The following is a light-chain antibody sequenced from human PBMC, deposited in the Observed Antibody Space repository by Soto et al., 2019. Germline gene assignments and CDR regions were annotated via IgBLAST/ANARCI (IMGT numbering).Light chain of an antibody. CDR1: SSDVGAYNF. CDR2: AVR. V-gene: IGLV2-11*03. J-gene: IGLJ1*01. CDR3: CSYAGSSTFDV. Sequence: GASSDVGAYNFVSWYQQHPGKAPRLLIYAVRKRPAVVPDRFSGSKSGNTASLTISGLQVEDEADYYCCSYAGSSTFDVSGSVTKVTV.